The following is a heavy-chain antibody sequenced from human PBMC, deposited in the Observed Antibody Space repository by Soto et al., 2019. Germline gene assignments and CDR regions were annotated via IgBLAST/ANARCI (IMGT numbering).Heavy chain of an antibody. Sequence: QVHLVQSGAEVKKPGASVKVSCKASNETLTTSGISWVRQAPGQGLEWMGWVSGYSGHSSSAQEFQDRVIMTTDTSTNTAYMELRSLTSDDSAVYFCARDSSSSGYYYGMDVWGQGTTVTVSS. J-gene: IGHJ6*02. CDR1: NETLTTSG. CDR3: ARDSSSSGYYYGMDV. V-gene: IGHV1-18*01. D-gene: IGHD6-6*01. CDR2: VSGYSGHS.